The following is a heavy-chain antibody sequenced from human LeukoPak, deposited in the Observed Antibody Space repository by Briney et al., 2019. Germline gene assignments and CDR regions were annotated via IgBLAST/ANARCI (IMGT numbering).Heavy chain of an antibody. V-gene: IGHV1-2*02. CDR3: ARADRLDGGPYLIGP. CDR1: GYSFTDYY. CDR2: INPNSGGT. Sequence: ASVKVSCKTSGYSFTDYYMHWVRQAPGQGLEWMGWINPNSGGTSSAQKFQGRVAMTRDTSITTVYMEVSWLTPDDTAIYYCARADRLDGGPYLIGPWGQGTLVTVSS. D-gene: IGHD2-21*01. J-gene: IGHJ5*02.